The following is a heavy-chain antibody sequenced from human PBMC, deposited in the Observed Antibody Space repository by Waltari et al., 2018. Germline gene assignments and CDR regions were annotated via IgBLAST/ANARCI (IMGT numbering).Heavy chain of an antibody. CDR1: GGSISSYY. J-gene: IGHJ6*03. V-gene: IGHV4-59*01. CDR2: IYYSGST. CDR3: ARGFSDFWSGYYDYYYYMDV. D-gene: IGHD3-3*01. Sequence: QVQLQESGPGLVKPSETLSLTCTVSGGSISSYYWSWIRQPPGKGLEWIGYIYYSGSTNYNPSLKSRVTISVDTSKNQFSLKLSSVTAADTAVYYCARGFSDFWSGYYDYYYYMDVWGKGTTVTVSS.